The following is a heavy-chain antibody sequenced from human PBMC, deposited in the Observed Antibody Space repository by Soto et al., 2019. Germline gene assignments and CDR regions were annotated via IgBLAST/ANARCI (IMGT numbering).Heavy chain of an antibody. CDR3: ARLYCISTSCYLGMDG. V-gene: IGHV1-18*01. CDR2: ISAYNGNT. Sequence: QVQLVQSGAEVKKPGASVKVSCKASGYTFTSYGISWVRQAPGQGLEWMGWISAYNGNTNYAQKLQGRVTMTTDTSTSKAYMELSSLRSEDTAVYYCARLYCISTSCYLGMDGWGQGTTVTVSS. CDR1: GYTFTSYG. J-gene: IGHJ6*02. D-gene: IGHD2-2*01.